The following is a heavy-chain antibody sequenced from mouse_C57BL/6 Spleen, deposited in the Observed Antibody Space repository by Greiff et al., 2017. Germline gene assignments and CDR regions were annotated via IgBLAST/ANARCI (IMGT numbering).Heavy chain of an antibody. CDR2: IYPGDGDT. CDR1: GYAFSSSW. D-gene: IGHD2-1*01. Sequence: VQLQESGPELVKPGASVKISCKASGYAFSSSWMTWVQQRPGKGLEWIGRIYPGDGDTNYNGKFKGKGTLTADKASSTAYMQLSSLTSEDSEVYFCEREGTYGKLGYFDVWGTGTTVTVSS. CDR3: EREGTYGKLGYFDV. V-gene: IGHV1-82*01. J-gene: IGHJ1*03.